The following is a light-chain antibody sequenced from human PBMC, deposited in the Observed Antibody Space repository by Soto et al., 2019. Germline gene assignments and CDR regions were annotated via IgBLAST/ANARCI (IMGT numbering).Light chain of an antibody. CDR3: MQALQTPLT. CDR2: LGS. J-gene: IGKJ4*01. V-gene: IGKV2-28*01. CDR1: QSLLHSNGYNY. Sequence: DIVMPQSPLSLPVTPGEPASISCRSSQSLLHSNGYNYLDWYLQKPGQSPQLLIYLGSSRASGVPDRLSGSGSGTDFTLKISRVEAEDVGVYYCMQALQTPLTFGGGTKVEIK.